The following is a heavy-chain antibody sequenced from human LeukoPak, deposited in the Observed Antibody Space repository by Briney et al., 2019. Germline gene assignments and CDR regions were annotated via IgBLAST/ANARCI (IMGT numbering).Heavy chain of an antibody. CDR2: IIPIFGTA. CDR3: ARVAGEGYFYY. V-gene: IGHV1-69*06. D-gene: IGHD3-10*01. CDR1: GGTFSSYA. J-gene: IGHJ4*02. Sequence: ASVKVSCKASGGTFSSYAISWVRQAPGQGLEWMGRIIPIFGTANYAQKFQGRVTITADKSTSTAYMELSSLRSEDTAVYYCARVAGEGYFYYWGQGTLVTVSS.